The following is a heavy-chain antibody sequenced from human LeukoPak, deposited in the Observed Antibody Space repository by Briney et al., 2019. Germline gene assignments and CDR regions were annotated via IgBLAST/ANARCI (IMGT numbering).Heavy chain of an antibody. CDR3: ARELGIAAAGT. Sequence: PGESLRLSCTASSFTFSSYSMNWGRKAPRPGQDGVSYISSSSCFIYYADSVKGLFAISRDNAETSMYLQMNSLRAEDTALYYCARELGIAAAGTWGQGTLVTVSS. CDR1: SFTFSSYS. J-gene: IGHJ4*02. D-gene: IGHD6-13*01. CDR2: ISSSSCFI. V-gene: IGHV3-21*01.